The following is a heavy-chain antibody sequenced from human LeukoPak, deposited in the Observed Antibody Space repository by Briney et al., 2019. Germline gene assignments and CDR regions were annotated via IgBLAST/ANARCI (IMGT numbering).Heavy chain of an antibody. CDR1: GGSISSGSYY. CDR2: IYYSGST. J-gene: IGHJ4*02. Sequence: SETLSLTCTVSGGSISSGSYYWGWIRQPPGKGLEWVGSIYYSGSTYYNPSLKSRVTISVDTSKNQFSLKLSSVPAADTAVYYCASPSLGYCSSTSCDGFDYWGQGTLVTVSS. D-gene: IGHD2-2*01. CDR3: ASPSLGYCSSTSCDGFDY. V-gene: IGHV4-39*01.